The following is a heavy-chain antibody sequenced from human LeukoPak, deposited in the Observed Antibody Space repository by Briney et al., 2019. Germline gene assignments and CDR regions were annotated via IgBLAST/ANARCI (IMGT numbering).Heavy chain of an antibody. CDR2: INWNGGST. V-gene: IGHV3-20*04. CDR3: AGYCSSTSCLDAFDI. Sequence: GGSLRLFCAASGFTFDDYGMSWVRQAPGKGLEWVSGINWNGGSTGYADSVKGRFTISRDNAKNSLYLQMNSLRAEDTALYYCAGYCSSTSCLDAFDIWGQGTMVTVSS. J-gene: IGHJ3*02. D-gene: IGHD2-2*01. CDR1: GFTFDDYG.